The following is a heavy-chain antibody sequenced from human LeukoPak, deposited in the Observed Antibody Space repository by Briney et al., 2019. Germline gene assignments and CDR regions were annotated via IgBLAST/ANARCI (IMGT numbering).Heavy chain of an antibody. V-gene: IGHV1-46*01. CDR2: INPSGGST. CDR3: ARPAGGQPHVGFDI. CDR1: GYTFISYY. J-gene: IGHJ3*02. Sequence: GASVKVSCKASGYTFISYYIHWVRQAPGQGLEWMGIINPSGGSTSYAQKFQGRVTMTRGTSTSTVYMELSSLRSEDTAVYYCARPAGGQPHVGFDIWGQGTMVTVSS. D-gene: IGHD3-10*01.